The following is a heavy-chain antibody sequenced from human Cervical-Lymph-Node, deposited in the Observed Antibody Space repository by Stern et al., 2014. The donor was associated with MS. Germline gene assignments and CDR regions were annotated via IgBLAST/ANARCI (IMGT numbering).Heavy chain of an antibody. V-gene: IGHV4-31*03. D-gene: IGHD4-11*01. J-gene: IGHJ4*01. Sequence: QVQLQESGPGLVKPAQTLSLTCTVSGVSISSGGYFWSWIRQHPGKGLEWIGYISYSVSTSYNPSRRSRVSISVDTSKRQFSLKLTSVTAADTAVYYCANGGDDYSPIAYWGHGALVTVSS. CDR3: ANGGDDYSPIAY. CDR2: ISYSVST. CDR1: GVSISSGGYF.